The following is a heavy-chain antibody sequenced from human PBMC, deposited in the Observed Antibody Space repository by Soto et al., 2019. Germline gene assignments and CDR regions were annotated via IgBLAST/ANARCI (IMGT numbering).Heavy chain of an antibody. CDR3: AREIRPVGRYYYGMDV. V-gene: IGHV1-18*01. CDR2: ISGYNGNT. Sequence: QVQLVQSEAEVKKPGASVKVSYSAFGYTFTKDGVCWMRQAPGQGLEWMGWISGYNGNTNYAQKLQGRVTMTTDTSTSTAYMELRSLRSDDTAAYYCAREIRPVGRYYYGMDVWGQGTTVTVSS. CDR1: GYTFTKDG. J-gene: IGHJ6*02.